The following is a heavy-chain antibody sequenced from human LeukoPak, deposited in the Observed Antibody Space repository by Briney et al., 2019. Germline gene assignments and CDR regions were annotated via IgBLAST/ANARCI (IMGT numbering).Heavy chain of an antibody. CDR3: AKGGGSGFGELFKDY. J-gene: IGHJ4*02. D-gene: IGHD3-10*01. V-gene: IGHV3-23*01. Sequence: GGSLRLSCAASGFTFNDFAMTWVRQAPGKGLEWVSSINFGGGSTYYSDSVKGRFTVSRDNSKDTLYLQMNSLRVEDTAVYYCAKGGGSGFGELFKDYWGQGTLVTVS. CDR1: GFTFNDFA. CDR2: INFGGGST.